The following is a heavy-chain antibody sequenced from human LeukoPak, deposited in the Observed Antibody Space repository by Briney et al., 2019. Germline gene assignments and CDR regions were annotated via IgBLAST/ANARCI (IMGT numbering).Heavy chain of an antibody. CDR3: AEDYGDYNYDSSVGD. CDR2: ISGSDGST. CDR1: GFTFSCYA. D-gene: IGHD3-22*01. J-gene: IGHJ1*01. Sequence: GGSLRLSCAASGFTFSCYAMTWVRQAPGQGLEWVSTISGSDGSTYYADSVQGRFTIPSNNSNITLYLQMNSLRAEDTSVYYCAEDYGDYNYDSSVGDWGQGTLVTVSS. V-gene: IGHV3-23*01.